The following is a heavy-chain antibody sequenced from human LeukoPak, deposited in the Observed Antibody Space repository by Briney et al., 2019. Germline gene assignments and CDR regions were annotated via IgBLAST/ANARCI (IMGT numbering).Heavy chain of an antibody. V-gene: IGHV3-30*03. D-gene: IGHD3-3*01. CDR3: ATSPPDFWSGYYLFDY. CDR2: ISYDGSNK. CDR1: RFTFSSYG. Sequence: GGSLRLSCAASRFTFSSYGMHWVRQAPGKGLEWVAVISYDGSNKYYADSVKGRLTISRDNSKNTLYLQMNSLRAEDTAVYYCATSPPDFWSGYYLFDYWGQGTLVTVSS. J-gene: IGHJ4*02.